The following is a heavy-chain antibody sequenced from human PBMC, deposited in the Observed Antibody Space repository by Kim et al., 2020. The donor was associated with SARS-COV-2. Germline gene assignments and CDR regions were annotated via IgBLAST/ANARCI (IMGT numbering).Heavy chain of an antibody. CDR3: ARGMGRYSGYDFLPDY. J-gene: IGHJ4*02. Sequence: SETLSLTCTVSGGSISSGGYYWSWIRQHPGKGLEWIGYIYYSGSTYYNPSLKSRVTISVDTSKNQFSLKLSSVTAADTAVYYCARGMGRYSGYDFLPDYWGQGTLVTVSS. CDR2: IYYSGST. CDR1: GGSISSGGYY. D-gene: IGHD5-12*01. V-gene: IGHV4-31*03.